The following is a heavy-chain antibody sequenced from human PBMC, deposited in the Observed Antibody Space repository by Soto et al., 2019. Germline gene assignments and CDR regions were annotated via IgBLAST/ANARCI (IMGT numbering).Heavy chain of an antibody. V-gene: IGHV4-59*08. CDR2: IFYSGST. D-gene: IGHD6-13*01. CDR1: GGSISSYY. CDR3: ARRYSSSSDY. Sequence: SETLSLTCTVSGGSISSYYWSWIRQPPGKGLEWIGYIFYSGSTNYNPSPKSRVTISVDTSKNQFSLKLSSVTAADTAVYYCARRYSSSSDYWGQGTLVTVSS. J-gene: IGHJ4*02.